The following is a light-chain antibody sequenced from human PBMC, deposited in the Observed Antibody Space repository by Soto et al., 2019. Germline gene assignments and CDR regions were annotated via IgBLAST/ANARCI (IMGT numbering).Light chain of an antibody. Sequence: QSALTQPASVSGSPGQSIAISCTGTSSDVGAYNSLSWYQQHPGKAPKLMIYEVNSRPSGVSDRFSGSKSGNTASLTISGLQAEDEADYYCSSYTSSNTLLFGGGTKLTVL. V-gene: IGLV2-14*01. CDR3: SSYTSSNTLL. CDR2: EVN. J-gene: IGLJ2*01. CDR1: SSDVGAYNS.